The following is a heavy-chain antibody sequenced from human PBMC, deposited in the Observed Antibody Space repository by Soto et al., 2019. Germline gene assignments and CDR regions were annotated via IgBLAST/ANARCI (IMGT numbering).Heavy chain of an antibody. CDR2: IKSKTDGGTT. CDR1: GFTFSNAW. V-gene: IGHV3-15*01. Sequence: GGSLRLSCAASGFTFSNAWMSWVRQAPGKGLEWVGRIKSKTDGGTTDYAAPVKGRFTISRDDSKNTLYLQMNSLKTEDTAVYYWTTVIPPNCGGDCYDAFDIWGQGTMVTVSS. J-gene: IGHJ3*02. CDR3: TTVIPPNCGGDCYDAFDI. D-gene: IGHD2-21*02.